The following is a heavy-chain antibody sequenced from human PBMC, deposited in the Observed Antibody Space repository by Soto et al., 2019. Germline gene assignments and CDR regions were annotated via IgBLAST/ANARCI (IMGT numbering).Heavy chain of an antibody. J-gene: IGHJ6*02. Sequence: QVQLVESGGGVVQPGRSLRLSCAASGFTFSAFGMHWVRQAPGKGLEWVAVISYDGSNKNYADSVRGRFTISRDTPKNTLFLQMNSLRAEDTDVYYCAKPRQRVLYITSSESYFYYSGMDVWGPGTTVTVSS. V-gene: IGHV3-30*18. CDR2: ISYDGSNK. CDR3: AKPRQRVLYITSSESYFYYSGMDV. CDR1: GFTFSAFG. D-gene: IGHD6-6*01.